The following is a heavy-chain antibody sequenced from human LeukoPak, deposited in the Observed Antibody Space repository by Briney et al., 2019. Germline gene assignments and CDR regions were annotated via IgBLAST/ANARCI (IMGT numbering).Heavy chain of an antibody. CDR2: INPNSGGT. CDR1: GYTFTGHY. CDR3: ARAYTSPNGPY. Sequence: VASVKVSCKASGYTFTGHYMHWVRQAPGHGLEWMGWINPNSGGTNYAQKFQGRVTMTRDTSITTAYMELNRLRSDDTAVYYCARAYTSPNGPYWGQGILVTVSS. J-gene: IGHJ4*02. V-gene: IGHV1-2*02. D-gene: IGHD3-16*01.